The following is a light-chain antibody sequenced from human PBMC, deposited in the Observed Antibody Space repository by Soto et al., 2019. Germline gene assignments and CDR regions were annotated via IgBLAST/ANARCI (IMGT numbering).Light chain of an antibody. J-gene: IGKJ1*01. CDR1: QSISIW. Sequence: DIQMTQSPSTLSASVGDRVTITCRASQSISIWLAWYQQKPGRAPKLLIYKASSLESGVPSRFSGSGSGTEFTLTINSLQPDDFATYYCQQYNSDSTFGQGTKVEIK. CDR2: KAS. V-gene: IGKV1-5*03. CDR3: QQYNSDST.